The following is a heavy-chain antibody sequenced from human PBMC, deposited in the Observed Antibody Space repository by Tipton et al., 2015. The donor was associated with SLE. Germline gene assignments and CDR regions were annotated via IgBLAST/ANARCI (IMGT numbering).Heavy chain of an antibody. CDR1: GFTFSSYE. CDR3: ARGIPRCLLEVRGVPDAFDI. Sequence: SLRLSCAASGFTFSSYEMNWVRQAPGKGLEWVSYISSSSTTLYYADSVKGRFTISRDNAKNSLYLQINSLRAEDTAVYYCARGIPRCLLEVRGVPDAFDISGQRTMFSASS. CDR2: ISSSSTTL. J-gene: IGHJ3*02. D-gene: IGHD3-10*01. V-gene: IGHV3-48*03.